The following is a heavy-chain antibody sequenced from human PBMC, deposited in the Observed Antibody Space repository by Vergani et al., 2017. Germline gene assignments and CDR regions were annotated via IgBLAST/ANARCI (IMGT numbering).Heavy chain of an antibody. CDR2: ISSSGSTI. CDR3: ERIRGAITFGGVIVLPRIYFDY. Sequence: QVQLVESGGGLVKPGGSLRLSCAASGFTFSDYYMSWIRQAPGKGLEWVSYISSSGSTIYYADSVKGRFTISRDNAKNSLYLQMNSLRAEDTAVYYCERIRGAITFGGVIVLPRIYFDYWGQGTLVTVSS. D-gene: IGHD3-16*02. CDR1: GFTFSDYY. J-gene: IGHJ4*02. V-gene: IGHV3-11*01.